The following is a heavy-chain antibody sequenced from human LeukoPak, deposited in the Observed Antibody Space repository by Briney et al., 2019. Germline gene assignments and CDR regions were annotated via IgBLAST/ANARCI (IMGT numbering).Heavy chain of an antibody. CDR3: ARKLLWFGESDDP. CDR2: INHSGST. J-gene: IGHJ5*02. CDR1: GGSISGYY. D-gene: IGHD3-10*01. Sequence: SETLSLTCTVSGGSISGYYWSWIRQPPGKGLEWIGEINHSGSTNYNPSLKSRVTISVDTSKNQFSLKLSSVTAADTAVYYCARKLLWFGESDDPWGQGTLVTVSS. V-gene: IGHV4-34*01.